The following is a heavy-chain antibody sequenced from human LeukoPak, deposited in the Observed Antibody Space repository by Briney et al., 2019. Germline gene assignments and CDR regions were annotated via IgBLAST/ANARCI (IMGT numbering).Heavy chain of an antibody. CDR3: AGGHIVVVTAIPYFDY. Sequence: GGSLRLSCAASGFTFSSYSMNWVRQAPGKGLEWVSSISSSSSYIYYADSVKGRFTISRDNAKNSLYLQMNSLRAEDTAVYYCAGGHIVVVTAIPYFDYWGQGTLVTVSS. D-gene: IGHD2-21*02. CDR2: ISSSSSYI. V-gene: IGHV3-21*01. J-gene: IGHJ4*02. CDR1: GFTFSSYS.